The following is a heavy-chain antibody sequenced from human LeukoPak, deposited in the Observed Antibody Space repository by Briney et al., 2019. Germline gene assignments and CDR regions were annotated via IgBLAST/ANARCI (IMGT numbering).Heavy chain of an antibody. Sequence: PGGSLRLSCAASGFTFSSFSMNWVRQAPGKGLEWVSSISSSSSYIYYADSVKGRFTISRDNAKNSLYLQMNSLRAEDTGVYYCARDASFNHFDYWGQGTLVTVSS. CDR2: ISSSSSYI. J-gene: IGHJ4*02. CDR1: GFTFSSFS. CDR3: ARDASFNHFDY. D-gene: IGHD2/OR15-2a*01. V-gene: IGHV3-21*01.